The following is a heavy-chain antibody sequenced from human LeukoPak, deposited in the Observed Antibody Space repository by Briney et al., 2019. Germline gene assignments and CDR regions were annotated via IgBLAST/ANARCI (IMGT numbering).Heavy chain of an antibody. CDR3: ARQEYCSGGSCYTWFDP. V-gene: IGHV5-51*01. CDR1: GYSINNYW. Sequence: GESLKISCKGSGYSINNYWIAWVRQMPGKGLEWMGIIYPADSDIRYSPSFQGQVIISADKSISTAYLQWNSLKASDTAMYYCARQEYCSGGSCYTWFDPWGQGTLVTVSS. CDR2: IYPADSDI. D-gene: IGHD2-15*01. J-gene: IGHJ5*02.